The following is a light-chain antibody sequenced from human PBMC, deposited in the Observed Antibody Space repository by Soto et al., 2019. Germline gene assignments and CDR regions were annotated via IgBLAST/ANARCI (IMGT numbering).Light chain of an antibody. CDR2: EVS. V-gene: IGLV2-14*01. J-gene: IGLJ1*01. CDR3: SSYSISTAYL. Sequence: QSVLTQPASVSGSPGQSITISCTGTSSDVGGYDYVSWYQLHPCKAPKLMVFEVSNRPSGVSYRFSGSKSGNTASLTISGLQAEDEADYFCSSYSISTAYLFGTGTKLTVL. CDR1: SSDVGGYDY.